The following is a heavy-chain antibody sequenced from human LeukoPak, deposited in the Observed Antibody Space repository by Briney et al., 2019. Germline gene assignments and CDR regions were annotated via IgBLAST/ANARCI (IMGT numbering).Heavy chain of an antibody. D-gene: IGHD6-19*01. V-gene: IGHV3-30*04. J-gene: IGHJ3*02. CDR2: MSYDGRSK. CDR1: GFTFSNYA. CDR3: ARESHTYNSGWLGVAFDI. Sequence: GGSLRLSCAASGFTFSNYAMHWVRQAPGKGLEWVAIMSYDGRSKYYADSVKGRITISRDNSRNTLYLQMNSLRTEDTAVYYCARESHTYNSGWLGVAFDIWGQGTMVTVSS.